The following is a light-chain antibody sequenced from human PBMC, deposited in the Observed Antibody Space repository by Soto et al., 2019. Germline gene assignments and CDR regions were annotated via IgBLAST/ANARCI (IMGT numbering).Light chain of an antibody. Sequence: QSALTQPRSVSGSPGQSVTLSCTGTSSDVGGYNYVTWYQQYPGKAPKVMIYDVKTRPSGVPDRFSGSKSGNTASLTISGRQAEDEADYYCCSYAGDYTFVFGTGTKLTVL. CDR2: DVK. J-gene: IGLJ1*01. CDR3: CSYAGDYTFV. V-gene: IGLV2-11*01. CDR1: SSDVGGYNY.